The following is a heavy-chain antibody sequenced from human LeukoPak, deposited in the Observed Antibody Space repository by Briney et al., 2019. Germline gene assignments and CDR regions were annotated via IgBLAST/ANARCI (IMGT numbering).Heavy chain of an antibody. CDR2: IKQDGSEK. J-gene: IGHJ6*03. Sequence: PGGSLRLSCAASGFTFSSYWMSWVRQAPGKGLEWVANIKQDGSEKYYVDSVKGRFTISRDNAKNSLYLQMNSLRAEDTAVYYCARRAVAGMWSYYYYYMDVWGKGTTVTVSS. CDR1: GFTFSSYW. D-gene: IGHD6-19*01. V-gene: IGHV3-7*01. CDR3: ARRAVAGMWSYYYYYMDV.